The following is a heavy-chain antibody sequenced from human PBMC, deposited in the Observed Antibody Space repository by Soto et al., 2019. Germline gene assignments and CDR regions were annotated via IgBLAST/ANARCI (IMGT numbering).Heavy chain of an antibody. CDR3: AKEGTSGLYYFDY. V-gene: IGHV3-23*01. CDR2: ISGSGGSP. D-gene: IGHD6-19*01. Sequence: EVQLLESGGGLVQPGGSLRLSCAASGFTFSNYAMNWVRQAPGKGLEWVSTISGSGGSPYYADSVKGRFTISRDNSKNTRYLQMNSLRAGDSDIYYCAKEGTSGLYYFDYWGQGTLVTVSS. J-gene: IGHJ4*02. CDR1: GFTFSNYA.